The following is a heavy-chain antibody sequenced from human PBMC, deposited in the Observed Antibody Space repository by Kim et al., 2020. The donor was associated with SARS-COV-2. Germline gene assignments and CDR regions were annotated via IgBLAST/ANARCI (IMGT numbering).Heavy chain of an antibody. J-gene: IGHJ3*02. CDR1: GFTVSSNY. CDR2: IYSGGST. CDR3: ARGVLRYFDWWSNDAFDI. D-gene: IGHD3-9*01. V-gene: IGHV3-53*01. Sequence: GGSLRLSCAASGFTVSSNYMSWVRQAPGKGLEWVSVIYSGGSTYYADSVKGRFTISRDNSKNTLYLQMNSLRAEDTAVYYCARGVLRYFDWWSNDAFDIWGQGTMVTVSS.